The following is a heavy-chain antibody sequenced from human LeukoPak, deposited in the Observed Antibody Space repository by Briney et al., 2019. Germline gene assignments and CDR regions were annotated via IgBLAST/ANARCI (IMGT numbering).Heavy chain of an antibody. V-gene: IGHV3-48*03. CDR3: AIENSGPAGDAFDI. CDR1: GFRFSGYE. Sequence: GGSLRLSCAASGFRFSGYEMNWVRQAPGKGLEWVSYISGGSTVYYADSVKGRFTISRDNAKNSLYLQMNSLRLDDTAVYYCAIENSGPAGDAFDIWGPGTMVTVSS. J-gene: IGHJ3*02. CDR2: ISGGSTV. D-gene: IGHD1-26*01.